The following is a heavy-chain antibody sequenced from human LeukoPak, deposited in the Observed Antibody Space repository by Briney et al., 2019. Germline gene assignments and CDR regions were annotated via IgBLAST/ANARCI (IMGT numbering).Heavy chain of an antibody. Sequence: PGGSLRLSCGASGFTFSTYAMSWVRQGPLKGLEWVSAIGGSGGSTDYADSVKGRFIISRDNSKNAVYLQMNSLRAEDTAVYYCARDSIAAAGNFDYWGQGTLVTVSS. CDR3: ARDSIAAAGNFDY. J-gene: IGHJ4*02. D-gene: IGHD6-13*01. V-gene: IGHV3-23*01. CDR1: GFTFSTYA. CDR2: IGGSGGST.